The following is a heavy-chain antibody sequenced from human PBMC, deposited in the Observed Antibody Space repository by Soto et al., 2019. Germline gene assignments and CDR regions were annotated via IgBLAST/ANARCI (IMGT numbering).Heavy chain of an antibody. V-gene: IGHV1-18*01. D-gene: IGHD2-15*01. CDR2: ISAYNGNT. CDR3: ARRELELLGCSGGSCYDFDY. Sequence: GASVKVSCKASGYTLTSYGISWVRQAPGQGLEWMGWISAYNGNTNYAQKLQGRVTMTTDTSTSTAYMELRSLRSDDTAVYYCARRELELLGCSGGSCYDFDYWGQGTLVTVSS. J-gene: IGHJ4*02. CDR1: GYTLTSYG.